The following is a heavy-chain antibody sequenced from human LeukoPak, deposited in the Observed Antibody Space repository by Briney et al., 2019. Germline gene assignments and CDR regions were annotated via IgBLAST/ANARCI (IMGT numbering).Heavy chain of an antibody. D-gene: IGHD6-13*01. CDR1: GYTFTSYD. CDR3: ARRRIAANWFDP. V-gene: IGHV1-8*01. J-gene: IGHJ5*02. CDR2: MNPNSGNT. Sequence: GASVKVSCKASGYTFTSYDINWVRQATGQGLEWMGWMNPNSGNTGYAQKFQGRVTMTRNTSISTAYMELSSLRSEDTAVYYCARRRIAANWFDPWGQGTLVTVSS.